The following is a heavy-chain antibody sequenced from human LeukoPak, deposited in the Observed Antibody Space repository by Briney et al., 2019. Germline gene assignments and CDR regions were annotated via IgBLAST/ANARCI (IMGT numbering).Heavy chain of an antibody. D-gene: IGHD1-7*01. Sequence: GGSLRLSCAVSAFTVSSNYVSWVRQAPGKGLEWVSVIYGGGSTNYADSVKGRFTISRDNSKNTLYLQMNSLRAEDTAVYYCASMFNWNYGKDYWGQGTLVTVSS. CDR2: IYGGGST. V-gene: IGHV3-66*02. CDR3: ASMFNWNYGKDY. J-gene: IGHJ4*02. CDR1: AFTVSSNY.